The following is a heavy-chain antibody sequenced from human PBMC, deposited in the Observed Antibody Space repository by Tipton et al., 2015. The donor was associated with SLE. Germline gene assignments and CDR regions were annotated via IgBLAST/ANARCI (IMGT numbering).Heavy chain of an antibody. D-gene: IGHD2-8*02. CDR2: VNRGGTT. CDR1: GASLDNYY. Sequence: TLSLTCAVYGASLDNYYWTWIRQAPGKGLEWIGEVNRGGTTKYNPSLKSRVTISLDTSKNQFSLKLSSVTAADTAVYYCARDVGGYNTGWFPYYFDYWGQGTLVTVSS. J-gene: IGHJ4*02. CDR3: ARDVGGYNTGWFPYYFDY. V-gene: IGHV4-34*09.